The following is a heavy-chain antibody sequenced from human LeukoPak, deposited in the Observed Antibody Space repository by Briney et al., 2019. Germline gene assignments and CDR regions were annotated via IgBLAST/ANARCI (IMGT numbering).Heavy chain of an antibody. CDR3: ARGRDRLAATGNWFDP. Sequence: ASVKVSCKASGYTFSSYGITWVRQAPGQGLEWMGWISPYNGNTNYAQKVQDRVTMTTDTSTSTAYMELRSLRSDDTAVYYCARGRDRLAATGNWFDPWGQGPLVTVSS. D-gene: IGHD6-13*01. CDR2: ISPYNGNT. V-gene: IGHV1-18*04. CDR1: GYTFSSYG. J-gene: IGHJ5*02.